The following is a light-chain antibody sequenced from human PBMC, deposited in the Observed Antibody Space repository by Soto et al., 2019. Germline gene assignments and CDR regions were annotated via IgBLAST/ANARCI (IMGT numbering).Light chain of an antibody. V-gene: IGKV1-39*01. CDR3: QQSYSPPRT. CDR1: QRFDTY. Sequence: DIQLTQSPSSLSASVGDRVTITCRASQRFDTYLSWFQQKPGKAPKLLIYGASRLQSGVPSRFSGSGSWALFTLTISSLQPAGFATYYWQQSYSPPRTFGQGTRVERK. CDR2: GAS. J-gene: IGKJ1*01.